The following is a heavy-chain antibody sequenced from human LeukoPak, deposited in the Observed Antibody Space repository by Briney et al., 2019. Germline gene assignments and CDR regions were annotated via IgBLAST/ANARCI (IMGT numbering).Heavy chain of an antibody. CDR3: ARDPREQQWLQYAFDN. CDR2: IKQDESEK. D-gene: IGHD5-18*01. Sequence: PGGSLRLSCAVSGFTFTSYWMGCVRQAPGKGLEWVANIKQDESEKYYVDSVKGRFTISRDNAKNSLYLQMNSLRAEDTAVYYCARDPREQQWLQYAFDNWGQGTMVTVSS. V-gene: IGHV3-7*01. CDR1: GFTFTSYW. J-gene: IGHJ3*02.